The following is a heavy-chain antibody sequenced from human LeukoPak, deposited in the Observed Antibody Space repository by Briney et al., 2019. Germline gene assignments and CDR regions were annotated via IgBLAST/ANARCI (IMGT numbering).Heavy chain of an antibody. CDR2: IRYDGSNK. J-gene: IGHJ6*03. CDR1: GFTFSSYG. CDR3: AKDSHSGPRLYYYYMDV. D-gene: IGHD5-12*01. Sequence: PGGSLRLSCAASGFTFSSYGMHWVRQAPGKGLEWVAFIRYDGSNKYYADSVKGRFTISRDNSKNTLYLQMNSLRAEDTAVYYCAKDSHSGPRLYYYYMDVWGKGTTVTISS. V-gene: IGHV3-30*02.